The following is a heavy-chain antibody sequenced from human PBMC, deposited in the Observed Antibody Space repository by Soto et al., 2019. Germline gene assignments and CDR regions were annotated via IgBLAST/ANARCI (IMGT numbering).Heavy chain of an antibody. CDR3: ARENYYYDRCMDV. J-gene: IGHJ6*02. CDR2: IWYDGSNK. Sequence: GGSLRLSCAASGFTFSSYGMHWVRQAPGKGLEWVAVIWYDGSNKYYADSVKGRFTISRDNSKNTLYLQMNSLRAEDTAVYYCARENYYYDRCMDVWGQGTTVTVSS. V-gene: IGHV3-33*01. CDR1: GFTFSSYG. D-gene: IGHD3-22*01.